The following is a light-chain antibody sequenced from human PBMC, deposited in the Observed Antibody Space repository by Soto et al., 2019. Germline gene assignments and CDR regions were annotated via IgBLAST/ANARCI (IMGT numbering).Light chain of an antibody. Sequence: ILMTQSPFTLSASPGESATLSCRASQSVDNNVAWYQQKPGQAPRLLIYLGSNRASGVPDRFSGSGSGTDLTPKISRVEDEDVRVYYCMQPLQAPWTFGQGTKV. V-gene: IGKV3-15*01. CDR2: LGS. CDR3: MQPLQAPWT. J-gene: IGKJ1*01. CDR1: QSVDNN.